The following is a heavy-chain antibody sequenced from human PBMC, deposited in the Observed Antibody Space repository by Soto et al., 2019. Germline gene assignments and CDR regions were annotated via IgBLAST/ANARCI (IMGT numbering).Heavy chain of an antibody. D-gene: IGHD6-6*01. V-gene: IGHV1-18*01. Sequence: QVQLVQSGAEVKKPGASVKVSCKASGYTFTSYGIIWVRQAPGQGLEWMGWISDYNGNTNYAQKLQGRVTMTTDTSTSTAYRELRSLRAYDTAVYYCARDGGYSSSSSPNLPRQLGGGIDYWGQGTLVTVSS. J-gene: IGHJ4*02. CDR1: GYTFTSYG. CDR2: ISDYNGNT. CDR3: ARDGGYSSSSSPNLPRQLGGGIDY.